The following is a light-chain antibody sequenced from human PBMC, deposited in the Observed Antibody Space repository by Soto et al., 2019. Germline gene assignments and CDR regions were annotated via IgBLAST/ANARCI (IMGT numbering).Light chain of an antibody. CDR3: MQALHTPYT. CDR1: QSLLHSNGYNY. Sequence: DIVMTQSPLSLPVTPGEPASISCRSSQSLLHSNGYNYLDWYLQRPGQSPHLLIYLGSNRASGVPDRFRGSGSGTDFTLKISRVEAEDVGVYYCMQALHTPYTFGQGTKLEIK. CDR2: LGS. J-gene: IGKJ2*01. V-gene: IGKV2-28*01.